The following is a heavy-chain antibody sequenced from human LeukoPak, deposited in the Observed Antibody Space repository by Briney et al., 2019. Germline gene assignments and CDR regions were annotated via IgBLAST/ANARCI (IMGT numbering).Heavy chain of an antibody. CDR2: INTDGSST. Sequence: GGSLRVSCAASGFSFSSYWMHWVRQAPGKGLVWVSRINTDGSSTSHADSVKGRFTISRDNAKNTLYLQMNSLRAEDTAVYYCAKDGSTEPFDYWGQGTLVTVSS. CDR1: GFSFSSYW. J-gene: IGHJ4*02. CDR3: AKDGSTEPFDY. V-gene: IGHV3-74*01. D-gene: IGHD1-14*01.